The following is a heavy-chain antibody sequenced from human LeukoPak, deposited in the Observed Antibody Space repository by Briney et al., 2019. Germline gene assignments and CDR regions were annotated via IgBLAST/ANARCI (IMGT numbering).Heavy chain of an antibody. D-gene: IGHD2-15*01. V-gene: IGHV3-30*18. CDR3: AKREWGVVASRGYFDY. CDR2: ISFDGDDK. J-gene: IGHJ4*02. Sequence: GGSLRLSCAASGFTFSSYGMHWVRQAPGKGLEWVAFISFDGDDKYYADSVKGRFTISRDNSKDTLSLQMNSLRAEDTALYYCAKREWGVVASRGYFDYWGQGTLVTVSS. CDR1: GFTFSSYG.